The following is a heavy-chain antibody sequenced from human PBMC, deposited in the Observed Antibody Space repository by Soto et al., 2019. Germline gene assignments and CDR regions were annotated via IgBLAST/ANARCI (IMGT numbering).Heavy chain of an antibody. CDR3: ARHLYGDYQKYYFDY. CDR2: IYPGDSDT. J-gene: IGHJ4*02. D-gene: IGHD4-17*01. CDR1: GYKVSTWHNFTSYW. Sequence: GESLKISCMGSGYKVSTWHNFTSYWIAWVRQMPGEGLEWMGIIYPGDSDTRYSPSFQGQVTISADKSISTAYLQWSSLKASDTAMYYCARHLYGDYQKYYFDYWGQGTLVTVSS. V-gene: IGHV5-51*01.